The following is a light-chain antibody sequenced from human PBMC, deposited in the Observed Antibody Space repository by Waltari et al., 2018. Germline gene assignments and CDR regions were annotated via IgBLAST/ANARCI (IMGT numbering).Light chain of an antibody. J-gene: IGKJ2*01. Sequence: DIQMTQSPSSLSASVGDRVTITCRASQSISSYLNWYQQKPGNAPKLLIYAASSLHSGVPSRFSGSGSGTDFTLTISSLQPEDFATYYCQQSYSTPYTFGQGTKLEIK. CDR3: QQSYSTPYT. V-gene: IGKV1-39*01. CDR1: QSISSY. CDR2: AAS.